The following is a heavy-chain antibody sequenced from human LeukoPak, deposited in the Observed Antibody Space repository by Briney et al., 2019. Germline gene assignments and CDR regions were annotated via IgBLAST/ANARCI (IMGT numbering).Heavy chain of an antibody. CDR2: ISGSGGST. D-gene: IGHD1-20*01. CDR3: ARGGNWNYFDY. J-gene: IGHJ4*02. V-gene: IGHV3-23*01. Sequence: GWSLRLSCAASGFTFSSYAMSWVRQAPGKGLEWVSAISGSGGSTYYTDSVKGRFTISRDNSKNTLYLQMNSLRAEDTAVYYCARGGNWNYFDYWGQGTLVTVSS. CDR1: GFTFSSYA.